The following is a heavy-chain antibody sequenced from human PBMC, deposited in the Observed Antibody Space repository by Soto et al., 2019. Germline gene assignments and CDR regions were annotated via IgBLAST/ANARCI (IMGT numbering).Heavy chain of an antibody. V-gene: IGHV3-23*01. CDR1: GFTFSRYA. CDR3: AKDSISSDGGYYLYYFDS. CDR2: ISGSGGST. D-gene: IGHD3-22*01. Sequence: GGSLRLSCAASGFTFSRYAVIWVHQAPGKGLEWVSAISGSGGSTYFRDTVRGRFTISRDNSKNTLYLQMDSLRAEDTAVYYCAKDSISSDGGYYLYYFDSWGQGTLVTVSS. J-gene: IGHJ4*02.